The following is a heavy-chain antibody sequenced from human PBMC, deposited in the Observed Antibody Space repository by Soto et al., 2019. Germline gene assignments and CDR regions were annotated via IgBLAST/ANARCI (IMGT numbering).Heavy chain of an antibody. J-gene: IGHJ6*02. CDR1: GFTFSSHA. CDR3: TRAYFGSWAPYYYYAMDV. Sequence: EVQLLESGGGLVQPGGSLRLSCAVSGFTFSSHAMNWVRQAPGKGLEWLSSISDNGDSTYYADSLKGRFTVSRDNSKNTLYLQLNSLRVEDTAVYYCTRAYFGSWAPYYYYAMDVWGPGTTVTVSS. D-gene: IGHD1-26*01. CDR2: ISDNGDST. V-gene: IGHV3-23*01.